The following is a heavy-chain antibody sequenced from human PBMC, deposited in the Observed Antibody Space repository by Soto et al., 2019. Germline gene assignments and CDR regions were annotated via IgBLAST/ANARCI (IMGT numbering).Heavy chain of an antibody. CDR1: GDSSSRSSAA. V-gene: IGHV6-1*01. Sequence: SQTLSLTFDISGDSSSRSSAAWNWILQSPSRGLEWLGRTYYRSKWIHEYTVSMESRITINPDTSKNQFSLHIYSVTPEDTAVYYCAGVVWFRGMDVWGQGTQVTVSS. CDR2: TYYRSKWIH. J-gene: IGHJ6*02. CDR3: AGVVWFRGMDV. D-gene: IGHD3-16*01.